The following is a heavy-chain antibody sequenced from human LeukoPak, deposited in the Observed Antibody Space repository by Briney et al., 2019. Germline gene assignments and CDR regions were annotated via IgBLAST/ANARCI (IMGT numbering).Heavy chain of an antibody. J-gene: IGHJ4*02. CDR2: ISSSGSTM. CDR1: GFTFSSYE. D-gene: IGHD3-22*01. CDR3: ARDNYDSSGYYFD. V-gene: IGHV3-48*03. Sequence: PGGSLRLSCAASGFTFSSYEMNWVRQAPGKGLEWVSYISSSGSTMYYADSVKGRFTISRDNAKNSLHLQMNSLRAEDTAVYYCARDNYDSSGYYFDWGQGTLVTVSS.